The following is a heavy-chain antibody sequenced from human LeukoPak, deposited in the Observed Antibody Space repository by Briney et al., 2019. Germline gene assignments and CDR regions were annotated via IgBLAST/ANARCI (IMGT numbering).Heavy chain of an antibody. CDR3: ARDVGGYRYGYRPTELYWYFDL. D-gene: IGHD5-18*01. Sequence: SETLSLTCTVSGGSISSYYWSWIRQPAGKGLEWIGRIYTSGSITYNPSLKSRVSMSVDTSKNQFSLKLSSVTAADTAVYYCARDVGGYRYGYRPTELYWYFDLWGRGTLVTVSS. V-gene: IGHV4-4*07. J-gene: IGHJ2*01. CDR2: IYTSGSI. CDR1: GGSISSYY.